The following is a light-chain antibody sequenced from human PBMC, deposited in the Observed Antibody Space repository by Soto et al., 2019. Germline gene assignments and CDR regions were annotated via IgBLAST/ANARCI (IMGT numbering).Light chain of an antibody. CDR1: QSVSSSY. V-gene: IGKV3-20*01. CDR3: QQYGSAPRT. J-gene: IGKJ1*01. CDR2: GAS. Sequence: EIVLTQSPGTLSLSPGERATLSCRASQSVSSSYLAWYQQKPGQAPRLLIYGASSRATGIPDRFSGSGSGTDFTLTISRLEPEDLAVYYCQQYGSAPRTFGQGTTVELK.